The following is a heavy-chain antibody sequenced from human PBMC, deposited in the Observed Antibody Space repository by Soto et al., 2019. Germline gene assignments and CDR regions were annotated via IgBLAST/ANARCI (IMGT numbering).Heavy chain of an antibody. CDR1: GGSLSVHY. D-gene: IGHD5-12*01. Sequence: SETLSLTCAVYGGSLSVHYWSWIRQPPGKGLEWTGEINHSGSTNSNPSLKCRVTISVDTSQNQFSLKLSSETAAATAVYYGARGEATYDNWGQGTLVTVSS. J-gene: IGHJ4*02. CDR2: INHSGST. V-gene: IGHV4-34*01. CDR3: ARGEATYDN.